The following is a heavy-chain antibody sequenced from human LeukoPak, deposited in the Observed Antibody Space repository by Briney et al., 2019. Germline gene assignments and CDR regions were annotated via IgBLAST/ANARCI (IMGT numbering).Heavy chain of an antibody. CDR3: ARPKSRDPYYFDY. J-gene: IGHJ4*02. V-gene: IGHV1-46*01. D-gene: IGHD5-24*01. Sequence: ASVKVSCKASGHTFSNYYMHWERQAPGQPLEWMGIINRSCGSTSYAQKFQGKVTMTRDMSTSTVYMELSSLRAADTAVYYCARPKSRDPYYFDYWGQGTLVTVSS. CDR1: GHTFSNYY. CDR2: INRSCGST.